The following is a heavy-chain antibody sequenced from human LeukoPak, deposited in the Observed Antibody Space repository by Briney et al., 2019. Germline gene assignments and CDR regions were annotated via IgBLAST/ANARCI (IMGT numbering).Heavy chain of an antibody. CDR3: ARFPSIVGATTVIDY. CDR1: GYTFTGYY. D-gene: IGHD1-26*01. Sequence: ASVKVSCKASGYTFTGYYMHWVRQAPGQGLEWMGWISPNSGGTNYAQKFQGRVTMTRDTSISTAYMELSRLRSDDTAVYYCARFPSIVGATTVIDYWGQGTLVTVSS. J-gene: IGHJ4*02. CDR2: ISPNSGGT. V-gene: IGHV1-2*02.